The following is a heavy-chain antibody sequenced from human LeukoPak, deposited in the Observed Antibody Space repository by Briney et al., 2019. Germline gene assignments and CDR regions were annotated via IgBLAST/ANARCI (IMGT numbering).Heavy chain of an antibody. J-gene: IGHJ4*02. V-gene: IGHV3-23*01. D-gene: IGHD3-3*01. Sequence: GGSLRLSCAASGFTFSSYAMSWVRQAPGKGLEWVSAISGSGGSTYYADSVKGRFTISRDNAKNSLYLQMNSLRAEDTAVYYCARSYDFWSGYHGPCHFDYWGQGTLVTVSS. CDR3: ARSYDFWSGYHGPCHFDY. CDR1: GFTFSSYA. CDR2: ISGSGGST.